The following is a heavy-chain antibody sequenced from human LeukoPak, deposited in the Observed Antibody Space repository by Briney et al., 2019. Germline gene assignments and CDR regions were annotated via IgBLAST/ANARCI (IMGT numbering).Heavy chain of an antibody. V-gene: IGHV4-34*01. J-gene: IGHJ5*02. CDR1: GGSFSGYY. D-gene: IGHD3-3*01. CDR2: INHSGSI. CDR3: ASWNNWFDP. Sequence: SETLSLTCAVYGGSFSGYYWSWIRQPPGKGLEWIGEINHSGSINYNPSLKSRVTISVDTSKNQFSLKLSSVTAADTAVYYCASWNNWFDPWGQGTLVTVSS.